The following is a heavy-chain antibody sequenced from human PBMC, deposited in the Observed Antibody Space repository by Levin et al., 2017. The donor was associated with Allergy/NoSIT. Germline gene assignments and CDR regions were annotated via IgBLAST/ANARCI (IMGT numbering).Heavy chain of an antibody. V-gene: IGHV3-30*18. D-gene: IGHD1-26*01. J-gene: IGHJ1*01. Sequence: GESLKISCAASGFTFSSYGMHWVRQAPGKGLEWVAVISYDGSNKYYADSVKGRFTISRDNSKNTLYLQMNSLRAEDTAVYYCAKDVEALSGSYYVGYFQHWGQGTLVTVSS. CDR2: ISYDGSNK. CDR3: AKDVEALSGSYYVGYFQH. CDR1: GFTFSSYG.